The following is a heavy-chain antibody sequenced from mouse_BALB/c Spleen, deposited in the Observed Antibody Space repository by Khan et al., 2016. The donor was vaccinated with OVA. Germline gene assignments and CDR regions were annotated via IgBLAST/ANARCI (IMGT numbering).Heavy chain of an antibody. D-gene: IGHD1-1*01. Sequence: EVQLQESGPGLVKPSQSLSLTCTVTGYSITSGYGWNWIRQFPGNKLEWMGYISYSGSTNYNPSLKSRIFITRDTSKNQFFLQLNSVTTKETATYYCARTGRIKYWDKGTTLTVSS. J-gene: IGHJ2*01. V-gene: IGHV3-2*02. CDR3: ARTGRIKY. CDR2: ISYSGST. CDR1: GYSITSGYG.